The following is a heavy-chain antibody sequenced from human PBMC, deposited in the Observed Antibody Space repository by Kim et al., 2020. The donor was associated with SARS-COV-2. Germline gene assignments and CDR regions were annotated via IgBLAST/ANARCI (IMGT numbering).Heavy chain of an antibody. CDR3: AKDGSPVLAAAGGVGQYYFNYGMDV. Sequence: GGSLRLSCAASGFTFDDYAMHWVRQAPGKGLEWVSGISWNSGSIGYADSVKGRFTISRDNAKNSLYLQMNSLRAEDTALYYCAKDGSPVLAAAGGVGQYYFNYGMDVWGQGTTVTVSS. CDR2: ISWNSGSI. J-gene: IGHJ6*02. CDR1: GFTFDDYA. V-gene: IGHV3-9*01. D-gene: IGHD6-13*01.